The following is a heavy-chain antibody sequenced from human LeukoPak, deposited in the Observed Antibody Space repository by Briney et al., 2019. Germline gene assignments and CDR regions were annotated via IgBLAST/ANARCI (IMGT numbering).Heavy chain of an antibody. V-gene: IGHV4-61*05. CDR3: ARGLQLWLVSYYYYYMDV. Sequence: PSETLSLTCTVSGGSISSSSYYWGWIRQPPGKGLEWIGYIYYSGSTNYNPSLKSRVTISVDTSKNQFSLKLSSVTAADTAVYYCARGLQLWLVSYYYYYMDVWGKGTTVTVSS. J-gene: IGHJ6*03. D-gene: IGHD5-18*01. CDR2: IYYSGST. CDR1: GGSISSSSYY.